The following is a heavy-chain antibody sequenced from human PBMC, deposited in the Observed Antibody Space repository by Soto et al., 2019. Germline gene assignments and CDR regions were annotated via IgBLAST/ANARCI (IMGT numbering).Heavy chain of an antibody. D-gene: IGHD3-9*01. J-gene: IGHJ3*02. CDR1: GGSISSYY. CDR2: IYYSGST. CDR3: ARAIAVGGLRYFDWPTSDVFDI. V-gene: IGHV4-59*01. Sequence: ASETLSLTCTVSGGSISSYYWSWIRQPPGKGLEWIGYIYYSGSTNYNPSLKSRVTISVDTSKNQFSLKLSSVTAADTAVYYCARAIAVGGLRYFDWPTSDVFDIWGQGTMVTVSS.